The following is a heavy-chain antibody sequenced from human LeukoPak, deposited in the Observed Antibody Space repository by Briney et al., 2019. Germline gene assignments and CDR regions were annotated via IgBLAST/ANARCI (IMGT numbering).Heavy chain of an antibody. D-gene: IGHD5-24*01. J-gene: IGHJ1*01. Sequence: GESLKISCKGSGYTFTNYWIGWVRQMPGKGLEFMGIIYPGDSDTRYSPSFQGQVTISADKSITTAYLQWSSLKASDTAMYYCARYLFDRRDGYKGYEYFQHWGQGTLVTVSS. CDR3: ARYLFDRRDGYKGYEYFQH. CDR2: IYPGDSDT. CDR1: GYTFTNYW. V-gene: IGHV5-51*01.